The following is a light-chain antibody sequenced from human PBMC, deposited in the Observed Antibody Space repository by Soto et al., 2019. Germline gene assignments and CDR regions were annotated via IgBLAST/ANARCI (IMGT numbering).Light chain of an antibody. V-gene: IGLV1-47*02. CDR2: SNN. CDR1: NSNIGAGYD. CDR3: AAWDDSLSGYV. Sequence: VLTQPPSVSGAPGQRVTISCTGSNSNIGAGYDVHWYQQLPGTAPKLLIYSNNQRPSGVPDRFSGSKSGTSASLAISGLRSEDEADYYCAAWDDSLSGYVFGTGTKVTVL. J-gene: IGLJ1*01.